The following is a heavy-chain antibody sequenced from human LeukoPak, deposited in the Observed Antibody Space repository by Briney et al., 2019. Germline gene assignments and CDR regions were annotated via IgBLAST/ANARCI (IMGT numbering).Heavy chain of an antibody. D-gene: IGHD6-19*01. Sequence: PSETLSLTCTVSGGSISSSSYYWGWIRQPPGKGLEWIGSIYYSGSTNYNPSLKSRVTISVDTSKNQFSLKLSSVTAADTALYYCARDGGWRNAFDIWGQGTMVTVSS. V-gene: IGHV4-39*07. CDR1: GGSISSSSYY. J-gene: IGHJ3*02. CDR3: ARDGGWRNAFDI. CDR2: IYYSGST.